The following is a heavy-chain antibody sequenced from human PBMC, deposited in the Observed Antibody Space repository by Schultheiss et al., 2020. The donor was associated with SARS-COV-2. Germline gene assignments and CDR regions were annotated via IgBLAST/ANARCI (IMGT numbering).Heavy chain of an antibody. Sequence: SETLSLTCTVSGGSISSYYWSWIRQPPGKGLEWIGYIYYSGSTYYNPSLKSLVTISVDTSKNQFSLKLSSVTAADTAVYYCATKYSSSWGGFDYWGQGTLVTVSS. J-gene: IGHJ4*02. CDR3: ATKYSSSWGGFDY. D-gene: IGHD6-13*01. CDR1: GGSISSYY. V-gene: IGHV4-59*08. CDR2: IYYSGST.